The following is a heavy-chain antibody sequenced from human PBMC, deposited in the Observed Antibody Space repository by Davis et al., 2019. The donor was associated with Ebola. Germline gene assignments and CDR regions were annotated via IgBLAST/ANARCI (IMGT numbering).Heavy chain of an antibody. V-gene: IGHV3-43*02. CDR2: ISGDGGST. Sequence: GESLKISCAASGFTFDDYAMHWVRQAPGKGLEWVSLISGDGGSTYYADSVKGRFTISRDNAKNSLYLQMNSLRAEDTAVYYCARGGFFVVGATSWGQVTLVTVSS. CDR1: GFTFDDYA. D-gene: IGHD1-26*01. CDR3: ARGGFFVVGATS. J-gene: IGHJ4*02.